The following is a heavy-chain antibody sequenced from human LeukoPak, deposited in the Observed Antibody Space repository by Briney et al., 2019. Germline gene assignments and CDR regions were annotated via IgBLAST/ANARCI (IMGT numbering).Heavy chain of an antibody. D-gene: IGHD5-18*01. CDR3: TRLHSHLGIHIDY. CDR1: GGSISSSSYY. Sequence: SETLSLTCTVSGGSISSSSYYWGWIRQPPGKGLEWIGSIYYSGSTDYNPSLKSRVTISVDTSKNQFSLKLSSATAADTAVYYCTRLHSHLGIHIDYWGQGTLVTVSS. J-gene: IGHJ4*02. V-gene: IGHV4-39*01. CDR2: IYYSGST.